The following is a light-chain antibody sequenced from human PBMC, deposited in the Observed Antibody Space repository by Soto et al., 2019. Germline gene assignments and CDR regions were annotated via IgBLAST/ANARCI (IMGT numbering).Light chain of an antibody. CDR2: GAT. CDR1: QSVSTMS. CDR3: QHYDTPFT. V-gene: IGKV3-20*01. J-gene: IGKJ3*01. Sequence: EIVLTQSPGTLSLSPGERATVSCRASQSVSTMSLVWYQHTPGQAPSLLIDGATNRATGIPDRFSGSGSGTDFTLTISRHEPEDFALYYCQHYDTPFTFGPGTKVDIK.